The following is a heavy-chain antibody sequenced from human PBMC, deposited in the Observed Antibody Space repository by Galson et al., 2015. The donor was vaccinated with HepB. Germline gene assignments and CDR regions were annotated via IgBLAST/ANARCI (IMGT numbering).Heavy chain of an antibody. CDR3: AHLGEYYDSSGYSAPLDY. Sequence: PALVKPTQTLTLTCTFSGFSLRTSGVGVGWIRQPPGKALEWLALIYWDDDKRYSPSLKSRLTITKDTPKNQVVLTMTNMDPVDTATYYCAHLGEYYDSSGYSAPLDYWGQGTLVTVSS. J-gene: IGHJ4*02. CDR2: IYWDDDK. D-gene: IGHD3-22*01. V-gene: IGHV2-5*02. CDR1: GFSLRTSGVG.